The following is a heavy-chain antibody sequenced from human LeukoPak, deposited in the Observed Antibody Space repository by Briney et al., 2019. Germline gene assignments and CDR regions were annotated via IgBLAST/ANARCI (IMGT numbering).Heavy chain of an antibody. CDR1: GFSFSSYE. Sequence: AGGSLRLSCAASGFSFSSYEMNWVRQAPGKGLEWIPYISTSVSITSYADSVKGRFTISRDNAKNSLFLQLNSLRDEDTALYYCARVGATNWAYYFDYWGQGTLVTVSS. CDR2: ISTSVSIT. V-gene: IGHV3-48*03. J-gene: IGHJ4*02. D-gene: IGHD7-27*01. CDR3: ARVGATNWAYYFDY.